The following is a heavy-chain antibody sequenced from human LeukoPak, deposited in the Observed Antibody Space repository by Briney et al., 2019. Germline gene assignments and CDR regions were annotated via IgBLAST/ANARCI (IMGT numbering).Heavy chain of an antibody. CDR3: ARHIDTGYSYGPVDY. J-gene: IGHJ4*02. Sequence: SETLSLTCSVSGGSISTYYWSWIRQPPGKGLEWIGYIYYSGSTKYNPSLKSRVTISVDTSKNQFSLKLSSVTAADTAVYYCARHIDTGYSYGPVDYRGQGTLLTVSS. D-gene: IGHD5-18*01. CDR2: IYYSGST. V-gene: IGHV4-59*08. CDR1: GGSISTYY.